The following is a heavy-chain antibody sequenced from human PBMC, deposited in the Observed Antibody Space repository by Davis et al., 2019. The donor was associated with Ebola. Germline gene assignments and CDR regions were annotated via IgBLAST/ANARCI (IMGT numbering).Heavy chain of an antibody. Sequence: MPSETLSLTCVISGDSVSSNTAAWNWIRQSPSRGLEWLGRTYYRSKWNFDYAEPVKSRISINPDTSKNQFSLQLTSVTPEDTAVYYCARDPPYDQGYDYWGQGTLVTVSS. J-gene: IGHJ4*02. CDR2: TYYRSKWNF. V-gene: IGHV6-1*01. CDR1: GDSVSSNTAA. D-gene: IGHD3-22*01. CDR3: ARDPPYDQGYDY.